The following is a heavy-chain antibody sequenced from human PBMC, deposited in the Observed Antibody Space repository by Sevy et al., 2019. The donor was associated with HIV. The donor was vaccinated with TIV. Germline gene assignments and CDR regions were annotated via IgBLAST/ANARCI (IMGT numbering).Heavy chain of an antibody. D-gene: IGHD4-17*01. CDR2: ISGSGGST. CDR3: AKDPIKTHGDPNYYYYYMDV. J-gene: IGHJ6*03. CDR1: GFTFSSYA. V-gene: IGHV3-23*01. Sequence: GGSLRLSCAASGFTFSSYAMSWVRQAPGKGLEWVSAISGSGGSTYYADSVKGRFTISRDNSKNTLYLQMNSLRAEDTAVYCCAKDPIKTHGDPNYYYYYMDVWGKGTTVTVSS.